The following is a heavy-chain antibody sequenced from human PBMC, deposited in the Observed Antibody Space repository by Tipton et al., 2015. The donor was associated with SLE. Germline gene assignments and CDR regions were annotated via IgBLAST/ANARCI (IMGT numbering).Heavy chain of an antibody. D-gene: IGHD3-10*01. Sequence: SLRLSCAASGLTFSTYSMNWVRQAPGKGLEWVSSISDRSSYIYYADSVKGRFTISRDNAKNSLYLQMNSLRVADTAVYFCAGDDYASGITWGQGTLVTVSS. CDR1: GLTFSTYS. V-gene: IGHV3-21*03. CDR2: ISDRSSYI. CDR3: AGDDYASGIT. J-gene: IGHJ5*02.